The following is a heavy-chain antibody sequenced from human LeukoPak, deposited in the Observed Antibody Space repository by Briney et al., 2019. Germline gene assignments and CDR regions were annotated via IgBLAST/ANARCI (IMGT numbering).Heavy chain of an antibody. Sequence: PGGSLRLSCAASGFTFSSYGMHWVRQAPGKGLEWVANIKQDGSEKYYVDSVKGRFTISRDNAKNSLYLQMNSLRAEDTAVYYCARELEYGSSGYYYHSAFDIWGQGTMVTVSS. CDR1: GFTFSSYG. J-gene: IGHJ3*02. CDR2: IKQDGSEK. V-gene: IGHV3-7*01. CDR3: ARELEYGSSGYYYHSAFDI. D-gene: IGHD3-22*01.